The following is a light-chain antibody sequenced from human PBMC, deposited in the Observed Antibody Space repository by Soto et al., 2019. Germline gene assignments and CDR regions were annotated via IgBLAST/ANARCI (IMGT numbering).Light chain of an antibody. CDR3: QQYNTWPLT. V-gene: IGKV3-15*01. CDR1: QSVSSN. Sequence: ETVMTQSPATLSVSPGERPTLSCRASQSVSSNLAWYQQKPGQAPRLLIYDASTRATGIPARFSGSGSGTDFTLTITSLQSEDFALYYCQQYNTWPLTFGPGTKVDI. J-gene: IGKJ3*01. CDR2: DAS.